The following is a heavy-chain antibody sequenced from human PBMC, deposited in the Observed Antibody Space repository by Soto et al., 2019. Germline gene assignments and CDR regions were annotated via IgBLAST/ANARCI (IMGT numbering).Heavy chain of an antibody. J-gene: IGHJ5*01. V-gene: IGHV3-23*01. CDR1: GLTFSRHA. CDR2: IIESSSNT. Sequence: EVQLLESGGGLVQPGGSLRLSCAASGLTFSRHAMAWVRQAPGKGLEWLSSIIESSSNTYYADSVKGRFTISKDNSKNMLYLQMNSLRDEDTAVYYCAKKPNGFDSWGQGTLVTVSS. CDR3: AKKPNGFDS.